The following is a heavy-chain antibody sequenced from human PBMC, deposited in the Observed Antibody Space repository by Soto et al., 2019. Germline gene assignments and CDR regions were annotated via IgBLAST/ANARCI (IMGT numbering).Heavy chain of an antibody. V-gene: IGHV1-46*01. D-gene: IGHD3-3*01. CDR2: INPSGGST. CDR1: GYTFTSYY. CDR3: ARVRRIIGYYYSY. J-gene: IGHJ4*02. Sequence: ASVNVSFKASGYTFTSYYMHWVRQAPGQGLELMGIINPSGGSTSYAQKFQGRVAMTRDTSTRTVYMELSSLRSEDTAVYYCARVRRIIGYYYSYWGQGTPVTDSS.